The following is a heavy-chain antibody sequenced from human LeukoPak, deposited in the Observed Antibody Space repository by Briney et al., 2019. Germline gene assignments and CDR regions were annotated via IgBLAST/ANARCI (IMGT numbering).Heavy chain of an antibody. Sequence: GGSLGLSCVASGFRFRNYWMAWIRHAPGRGLEWVANINEDGNEKYYLDSVRGRFIISRDNARNSLFLQMNSLRGEDTGVYYCVRELVVGPAEYFQSWGQGTLVAVSS. CDR1: GFRFRNYW. CDR2: INEDGNEK. D-gene: IGHD1-26*01. CDR3: VRELVVGPAEYFQS. V-gene: IGHV3-7*01. J-gene: IGHJ1*01.